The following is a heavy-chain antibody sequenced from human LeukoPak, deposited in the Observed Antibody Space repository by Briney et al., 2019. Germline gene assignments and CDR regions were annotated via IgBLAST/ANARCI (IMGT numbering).Heavy chain of an antibody. V-gene: IGHV4-59*01. CDR3: ASSYDSSGYYYSEAPNFQH. CDR2: IYYSGST. D-gene: IGHD3-22*01. J-gene: IGHJ1*01. CDR1: GGSISSYY. Sequence: SETLSLTCTVSGGSISSYYWSWIRQPPGKGLEWIGYIYYSGSTNYNPSLKSRVTISVDTSKNQFSLKLSSVTAADTAVYYCASSYDSSGYYYSEAPNFQHWGQGTLVTVSS.